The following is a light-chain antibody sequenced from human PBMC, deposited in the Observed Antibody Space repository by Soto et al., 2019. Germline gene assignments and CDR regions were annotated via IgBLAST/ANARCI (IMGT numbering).Light chain of an antibody. V-gene: IGLV1-44*01. CDR3: AAWDDSLNGVV. CDR2: SDN. J-gene: IGLJ2*01. Sequence: QSVLTQPPSASETPGQRVTISCSGSSSNIGGNTVNWYQQLPGTAPKLLIYSDNQRPSGVPDRLSGSKSGTSASLAIGGLQSEDEADYYCAAWDDSLNGVVFGGGTKVTVL. CDR1: SSNIGGNT.